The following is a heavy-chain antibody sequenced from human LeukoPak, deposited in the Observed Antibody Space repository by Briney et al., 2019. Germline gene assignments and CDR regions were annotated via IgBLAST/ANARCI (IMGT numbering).Heavy chain of an antibody. Sequence: GGSLRLSCAASGFTFSSYAMSWVRQAPGKGLEWVSAISGSGGSTYYADSVKGRFTISRDNSKNTLYLQMNSLTAEDTAVYDCAKDLSIAAGGTSAGGGNYFDDWGQGTMVTV. CDR2: ISGSGGST. CDR3: AKDLSIAAGGTSAGGGNYFDD. D-gene: IGHD6-13*01. J-gene: IGHJ4*02. CDR1: GFTFSSYA. V-gene: IGHV3-23*01.